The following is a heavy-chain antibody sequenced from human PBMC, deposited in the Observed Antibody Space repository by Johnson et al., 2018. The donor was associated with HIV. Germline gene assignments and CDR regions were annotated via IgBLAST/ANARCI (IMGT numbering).Heavy chain of an antibody. CDR2: ISSSGSTK. CDR3: ARVRWLQLGAFDI. CDR1: GFTFSDHY. J-gene: IGHJ3*02. V-gene: IGHV3-11*04. D-gene: IGHD5-24*01. Sequence: QGQLVESGGGLVKPGGSLRLSCAASGFTFSDHYMSWIRQAPGKGLEWVSYISSSGSTKYYTDSLKGRRTISRDNAKNSLYLQMNSLRAEDTAVYYCARVRWLQLGAFDIWGQGTMVTVSS.